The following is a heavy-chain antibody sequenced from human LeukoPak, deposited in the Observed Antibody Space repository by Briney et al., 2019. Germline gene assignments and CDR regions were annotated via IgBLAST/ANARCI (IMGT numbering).Heavy chain of an antibody. CDR2: ISSIGNTI. CDR1: GFTFSDYY. D-gene: IGHD3-10*01. Sequence: PGGTLSLSRAASGFTFSDYYMSWIRPAPGKGVEWVSYISSIGNTIYYAESVKGRFTISRDNSKNSLYLQLNSLRAEDTAVYYCARDWDYYGSGSYLAYWGQGTLVTVSS. CDR3: ARDWDYYGSGSYLAY. J-gene: IGHJ4*02. V-gene: IGHV3-11*01.